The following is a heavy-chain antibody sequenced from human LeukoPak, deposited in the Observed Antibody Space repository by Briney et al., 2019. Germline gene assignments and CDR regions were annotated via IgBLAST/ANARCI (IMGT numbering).Heavy chain of an antibody. CDR1: GYTFTGYY. CDR2: TNPNNGDT. CDR3: ARDQIAAPDHFDY. Sequence: GASVKVSCKSSGYTFTGYYMHWVRQAPGQGLEWMGWTNPNNGDTKFAQNFQGRVTLTRDMSITTAYMEINRLRSDDTAVYYCARDQIAAPDHFDYWGQGTVVIVST. D-gene: IGHD6-6*01. J-gene: IGHJ4*02. V-gene: IGHV1-2*02.